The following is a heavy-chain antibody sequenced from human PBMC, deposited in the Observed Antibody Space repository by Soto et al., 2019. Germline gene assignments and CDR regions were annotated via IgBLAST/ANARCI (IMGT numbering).Heavy chain of an antibody. CDR3: ARTTAVPNTLRSRYFFDY. V-gene: IGHV4-61*01. CDR1: GGSVSNKTYY. J-gene: IGHJ4*02. CDR2: VYYSGTT. D-gene: IGHD4-17*01. Sequence: PSETLSHTCSVSGGSVSNKTYYWSWIRQPPGKILEWIGYVYYSGTTNYNPSLKSRVTISVDLSKNQFSLRLSSVTTADTALYYCARTTAVPNTLRSRYFFDYCGQGTLVTVSA.